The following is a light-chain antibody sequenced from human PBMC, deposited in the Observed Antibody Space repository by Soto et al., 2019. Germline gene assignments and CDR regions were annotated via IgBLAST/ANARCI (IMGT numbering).Light chain of an antibody. Sequence: QSVLTQPASVSGSPGQSITISCTGTSSYVGGYNYVPWYQEHPGKAPKLMIYDVSNRPSGVSNRFSGSKSGNTASLTISGLQAEDEADYYCSSYTTDSTYVFGTGTKVTVL. CDR1: SSYVGGYNY. CDR3: SSYTTDSTYV. CDR2: DVS. J-gene: IGLJ1*01. V-gene: IGLV2-14*01.